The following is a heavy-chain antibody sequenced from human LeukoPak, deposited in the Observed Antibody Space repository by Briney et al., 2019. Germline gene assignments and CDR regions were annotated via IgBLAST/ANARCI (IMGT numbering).Heavy chain of an antibody. CDR1: GGSISSGGYS. CDR2: IYYSGST. Sequence: PSETLSLTCAVSGGSISSGGYSWSWLRQPPGKGLEWIGYIYYSGSTNYNPSLKSRVTISVDTSKNQFSLRLSSVTAADTAVYYCARERPPKDYWGQGTLVTVSS. V-gene: IGHV4-61*08. D-gene: IGHD1-1*01. J-gene: IGHJ4*02. CDR3: ARERPPKDY.